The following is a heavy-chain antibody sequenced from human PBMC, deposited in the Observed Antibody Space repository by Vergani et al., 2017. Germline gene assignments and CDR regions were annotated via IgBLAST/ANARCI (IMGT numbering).Heavy chain of an antibody. CDR2: IYPADSDT. D-gene: IGHD1-1*01. CDR3: ARHTTYTDS. CDR1: EYSFGNYW. J-gene: IGHJ4*02. V-gene: IGHV5-51*01. Sequence: EVELVQSGPEMRKPGESLKISCKGSEYSFGNYWIGWVRQLPGKDLEWMGIIYPADSDTRYRPSFQGQVTISADKSISTAFLLWDSLKASDTALYYCARHTTYTDSWGQGTLVTVSS.